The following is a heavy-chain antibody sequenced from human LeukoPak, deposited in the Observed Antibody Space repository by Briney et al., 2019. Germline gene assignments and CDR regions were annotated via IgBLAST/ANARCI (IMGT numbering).Heavy chain of an antibody. Sequence: SETLSLTCAVYGGSFSGYYWSWIRQPPGKGLEWIGEINHSGSTNYNPSLKSRVTISVDTSKNQFSLKLSSVTAADTAVYYCARRSTNAVAGTFDYFDYWGQGTLVTVSS. D-gene: IGHD6-19*01. V-gene: IGHV4-34*01. J-gene: IGHJ4*02. CDR1: GGSFSGYY. CDR3: ARRSTNAVAGTFDYFDY. CDR2: INHSGST.